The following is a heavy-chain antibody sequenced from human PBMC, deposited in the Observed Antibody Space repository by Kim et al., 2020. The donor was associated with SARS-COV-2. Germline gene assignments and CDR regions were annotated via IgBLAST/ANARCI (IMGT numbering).Heavy chain of an antibody. J-gene: IGHJ4*02. CDR3: AKDTNYYDSSGYYYES. Sequence: GGSLRLSCAASGFTFSSYGMHWVRQAPGKGLEWVAVISYDGGNKYYADSVKGRFTISRDNSKNTLYLQMNSLRAEDTAVYYCAKDTNYYDSSGYYYESWGQGTLVTVSS. CDR1: GFTFSSYG. V-gene: IGHV3-30*18. D-gene: IGHD3-22*01. CDR2: ISYDGGNK.